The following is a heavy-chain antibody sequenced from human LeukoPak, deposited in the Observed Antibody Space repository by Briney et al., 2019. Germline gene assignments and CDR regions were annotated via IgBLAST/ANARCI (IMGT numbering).Heavy chain of an antibody. CDR3: PRRGHCTKGVCYSNYYYFMDV. Sequence: GESLKISCKGSAYSFTSYWIGWVRQMPGKGLEWPGITYPDDSDTRYSPSFEGQVIISVDKSTSTASLHWRSLMAQRTATHYSPRRGHCTKGVCYSNYYYFMDVWGKGTTVTLSS. CDR2: TYPDDSDT. V-gene: IGHV5-51*01. J-gene: IGHJ6*04. CDR1: AYSFTSYW. D-gene: IGHD2-8*01.